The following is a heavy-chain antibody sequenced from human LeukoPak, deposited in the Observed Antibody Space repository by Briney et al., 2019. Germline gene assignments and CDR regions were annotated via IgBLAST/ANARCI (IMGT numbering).Heavy chain of an antibody. J-gene: IGHJ4*02. D-gene: IGHD5-24*01. CDR1: GFTFSTYT. Sequence: GGSLRLSCAASGFTFSTYTMNWVRQAPGKGLEWVSSIGSSSSSIYYADSVKGRFTVSRDNARNSLYLQMNSLRAEYTAVYYCARTRDGYNLFDYWGQGTLVTVSS. CDR2: IGSSSSSI. CDR3: ARTRDGYNLFDY. V-gene: IGHV3-21*01.